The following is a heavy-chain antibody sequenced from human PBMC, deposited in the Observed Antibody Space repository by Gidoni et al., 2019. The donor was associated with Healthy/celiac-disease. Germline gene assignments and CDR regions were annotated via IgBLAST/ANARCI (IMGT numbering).Heavy chain of an antibody. V-gene: IGHV1-69*01. CDR1: GGTFSSYA. D-gene: IGHD2-2*01. J-gene: IGHJ5*02. CDR2: IIPIFGTA. Sequence: QVQLVQSGAEVKKPGSSVKVSCQASGGTFSSYAISWVRQAPGQGLEWMGGIIPIFGTANYAQKFQGRVTITADESTSTAYMELSSLRSEDTAVYYCARDMGYCSSTSCYYWFDPWGQGTLVTVSS. CDR3: ARDMGYCSSTSCYYWFDP.